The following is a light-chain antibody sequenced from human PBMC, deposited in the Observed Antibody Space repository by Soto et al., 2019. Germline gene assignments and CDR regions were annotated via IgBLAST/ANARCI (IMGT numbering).Light chain of an antibody. Sequence: SYELTQPPSVSVAPGQTARITCGGNYIGSKIVHWYQQKPVQAPVLVVYHDSDRPSGIPERFSGSSSGNTATLTISRVEAGDEADYYCQVWDSSGGHSHWLFGGGTKLTVL. J-gene: IGLJ3*02. CDR2: HDS. CDR3: QVWDSSGGHSHWL. CDR1: YIGSKI. V-gene: IGLV3-21*02.